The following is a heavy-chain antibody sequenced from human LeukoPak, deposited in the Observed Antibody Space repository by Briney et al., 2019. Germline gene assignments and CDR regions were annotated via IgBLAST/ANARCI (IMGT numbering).Heavy chain of an antibody. Sequence: GGPLRLSCAASGFTFSNAWMSWVRQAPGKGLEWVGRIKSKTDGGTTDYAAPVKGRFTISRDDSKNTLYLQMNSLKTEDTAVYYCTTAVGYSYGLKFDYWGQGTLVTVSS. D-gene: IGHD5-18*01. CDR3: TTAVGYSYGLKFDY. CDR2: IKSKTDGGTT. J-gene: IGHJ4*02. V-gene: IGHV3-15*01. CDR1: GFTFSNAW.